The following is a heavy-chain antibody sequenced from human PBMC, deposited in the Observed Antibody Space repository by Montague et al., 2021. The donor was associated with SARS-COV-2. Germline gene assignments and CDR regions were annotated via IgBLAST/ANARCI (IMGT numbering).Heavy chain of an antibody. D-gene: IGHD5-12*01. CDR1: GGSISSRNYF. Sequence: ETLSLTCSVYGGSISSRNYFWGWNCQTPGKGLEWIGRIYFGGGTYYNRSLKSRVTISVDTYKNQFSLKLTSVTAADTAVYWCARNVGTGFSGYETEGSFDYWGPGTLVSVSS. CDR3: ARNVGTGFSGYETEGSFDY. V-gene: IGHV4-39*07. J-gene: IGHJ4*02. CDR2: IYFGGGT.